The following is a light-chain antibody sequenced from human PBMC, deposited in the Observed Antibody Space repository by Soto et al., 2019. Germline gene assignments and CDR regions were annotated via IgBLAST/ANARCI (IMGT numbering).Light chain of an antibody. CDR3: QQYGSSPRT. CDR1: QTVSSSY. J-gene: IGKJ1*01. V-gene: IGKV3-20*01. CDR2: GAS. Sequence: EIVLTQSPGTLSLSPGERATLSCRASQTVSSSYLAWYQQKLGQAPRLLIYGASSRATDIPGRFSGSGSGTDFTLTISRLEPEDFAVYYCQQYGSSPRTFGQGTKV.